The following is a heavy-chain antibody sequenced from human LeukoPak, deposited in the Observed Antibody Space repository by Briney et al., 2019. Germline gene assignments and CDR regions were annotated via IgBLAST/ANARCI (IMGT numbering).Heavy chain of an antibody. D-gene: IGHD5-18*01. V-gene: IGHV3-23*01. CDR3: AKAQLWTRGYYYYAMDV. Sequence: GGSLRLSCAASGFTFSSYAMNWVRQAPGKGLEWVSAISGSGGSTYYAESVKGRFTISRDNSKNTLYLQMNSLRAEDTAVYYCAKAQLWTRGYYYYAMDVWGQGTPVTVSS. CDR1: GFTFSSYA. J-gene: IGHJ6*02. CDR2: ISGSGGST.